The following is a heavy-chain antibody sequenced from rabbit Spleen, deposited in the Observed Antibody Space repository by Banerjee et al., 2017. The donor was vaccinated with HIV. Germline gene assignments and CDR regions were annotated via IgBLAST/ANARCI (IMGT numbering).Heavy chain of an antibody. D-gene: IGHD4-1*01. CDR2: IDLLFDTT. CDR1: GFDFSSYG. V-gene: IGHV1S47*01. Sequence: QEQLKETGGGLVQPGGLLTLFCKASGFDFSSYGVSWVRQASGKGLEWSGYIDLLFDTTYYATWANGRFTISSHNAQNTLYLQLNSLTAADTATYFCARDLDGVIGWNFGWWGQGTLVTVS. CDR3: ARDLDGVIGWNFGW. J-gene: IGHJ6*01.